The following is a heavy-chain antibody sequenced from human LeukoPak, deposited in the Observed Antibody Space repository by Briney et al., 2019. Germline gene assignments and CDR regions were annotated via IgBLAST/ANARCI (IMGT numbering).Heavy chain of an antibody. V-gene: IGHV3-20*04. Sequence: PGGSLRLSCAASGFTFDDYGMSWVRQAPGKGLEWVSGINWNGGSTGYADSVKGRFTISRDNPKNSLYLQMNSLRAEDTALYYRAREIDHRIFLRDSSSGWFDYWGQEPLVTVSS. D-gene: IGHD6-6*01. CDR3: AREIDHRIFLRDSSSGWFDY. J-gene: IGHJ4*02. CDR2: INWNGGST. CDR1: GFTFDDYG.